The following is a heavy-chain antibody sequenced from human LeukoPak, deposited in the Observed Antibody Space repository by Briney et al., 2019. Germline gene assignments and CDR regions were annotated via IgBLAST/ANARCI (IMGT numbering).Heavy chain of an antibody. CDR3: ARGVEVGNYFDP. Sequence: SETLSLTCTFSGGXISTYFWSWIRQPPGKRLEWIGYIYYTGNTKYNPSLKSRVTISLNTSKNQFSLRLRSVTAADTAVYYCARGVEVGNYFDPWGQGTLVTVSS. J-gene: IGHJ5*02. CDR2: IYYTGNT. V-gene: IGHV4-59*08. D-gene: IGHD1-7*01. CDR1: GGXISTYF.